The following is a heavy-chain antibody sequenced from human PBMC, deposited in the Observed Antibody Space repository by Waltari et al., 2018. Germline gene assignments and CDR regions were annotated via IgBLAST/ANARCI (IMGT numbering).Heavy chain of an antibody. CDR3: ANAPTNMHYFPD. CDR1: GGSFSIQS. V-gene: IGHV1-69*01. CDR2: ITPVFRTP. Sequence: HVQVLQSGPEVKKPGSSVSVSCKASGGSFSIQSMVWARLVPGQGLEWMGGITPVFRTPTYAQKFQGRVTFTADESTSTVYMDLRSLTSDDTAIYYCANAPTNMHYFPDWGQGTLVTVSS. J-gene: IGHJ1*01.